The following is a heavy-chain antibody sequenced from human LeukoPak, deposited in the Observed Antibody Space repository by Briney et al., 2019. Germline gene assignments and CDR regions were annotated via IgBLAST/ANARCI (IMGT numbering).Heavy chain of an antibody. CDR1: GFNFSATY. CDR2: ISNRGIII. J-gene: IGHJ5*02. D-gene: IGHD6-13*01. CDR3: AKGGNSWYWGCFDP. Sequence: GGSLRLSCAASGFNFSATYMTWIRQAPGKGLEWVSYISNRGIIINYADSVKGRFTISRDNAKNSVYLQMNSLRAEDTAIYYCAKGGNSWYWGCFDPWGQGTLVTVSA. V-gene: IGHV3-11*01.